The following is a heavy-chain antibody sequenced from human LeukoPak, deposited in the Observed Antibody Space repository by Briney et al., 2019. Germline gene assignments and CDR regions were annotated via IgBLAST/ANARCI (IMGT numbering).Heavy chain of an antibody. Sequence: ASMTVSFTSSGYSFTVYYMHWVRQPPGQGLEWMGCINPNSGGTDYAQKFQGRVTMTRDTSISTAYMELSRLTSDDTAVYYCAGLSGYDPYYFDYWGQGTLVAVSS. D-gene: IGHD5-12*01. V-gene: IGHV1-2*02. J-gene: IGHJ4*02. CDR1: GYSFTVYY. CDR2: INPNSGGT. CDR3: AGLSGYDPYYFDY.